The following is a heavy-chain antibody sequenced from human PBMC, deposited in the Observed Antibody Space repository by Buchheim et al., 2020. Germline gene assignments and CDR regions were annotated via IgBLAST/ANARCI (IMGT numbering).Heavy chain of an antibody. D-gene: IGHD2-2*01. Sequence: EVQLVESGGGLVQPGRSLRLSCAASGFTFSSYWMTWVRQAPGKGLEWVANIKQDGSEKFYVDSVKGRFTISRDNAKNSLYLQVNSLRTEDTAVYYCATSWGGPAATVIVYWGRGTL. J-gene: IGHJ4*02. CDR3: ATSWGGPAATVIVY. V-gene: IGHV3-7*03. CDR1: GFTFSSYW. CDR2: IKQDGSEK.